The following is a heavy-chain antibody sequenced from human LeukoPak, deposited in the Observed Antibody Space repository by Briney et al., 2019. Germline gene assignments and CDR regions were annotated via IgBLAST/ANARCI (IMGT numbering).Heavy chain of an antibody. CDR3: ARSYDSRGYYYYGMDV. Sequence: PSETLSLTCTVSGGSISSYYGSWIRQAPGKGLEWIGYIYYSGSTNYNPSLKSRVTISVDTSKNQFSLKLSSVIAADTAVYYSARSYDSRGYYYYGMDVWGQGTTVTVSS. J-gene: IGHJ6*02. V-gene: IGHV4-59*01. CDR2: IYYSGST. CDR1: GGSISSYY. D-gene: IGHD3-22*01.